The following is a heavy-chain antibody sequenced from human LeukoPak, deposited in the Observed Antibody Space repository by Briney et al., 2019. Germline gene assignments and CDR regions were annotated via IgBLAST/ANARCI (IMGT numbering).Heavy chain of an antibody. Sequence: GGSLRLSCAASGFTFDDYGMSWVRQAPGKGLEWVSGINWNGGSTGYADSVKGRFTISRDNDKNSLYLQMNSLRAEDTALYYCARGKYCSGGSCYSDFDYWGQGTLVTVSS. J-gene: IGHJ4*02. V-gene: IGHV3-20*04. CDR1: GFTFDDYG. CDR2: INWNGGST. D-gene: IGHD2-15*01. CDR3: ARGKYCSGGSCYSDFDY.